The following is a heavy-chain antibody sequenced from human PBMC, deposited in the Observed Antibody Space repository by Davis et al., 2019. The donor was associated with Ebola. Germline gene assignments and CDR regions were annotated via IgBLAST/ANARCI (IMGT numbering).Heavy chain of an antibody. D-gene: IGHD5-24*01. CDR2: INGDGSAK. Sequence: PGGSLRLSCAASGFTVSSYWMNWVRQAPGKGLEWVASINGDGSAKQYVDSVEGRFTISRDNAKTSANLQMSSLRVEDTAVYYCGRGADGTWDYWGQGTLVTVSS. CDR1: GFTVSSYW. J-gene: IGHJ4*02. CDR3: GRGADGTWDY. V-gene: IGHV3-7*03.